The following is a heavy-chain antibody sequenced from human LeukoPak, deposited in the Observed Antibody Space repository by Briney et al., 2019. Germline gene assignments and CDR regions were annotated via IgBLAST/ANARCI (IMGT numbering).Heavy chain of an antibody. CDR1: GFTFSSYA. J-gene: IGHJ1*01. Sequence: PGGSLRLSCAASGFTFSSYAMSWVRQAPGKGLEWVSAISGSGGSTYYADSVKGRFTISRDNSKNTLYLQMNTLRAEDTAVYYCAKDRSCSSTSCFFSSWGQGTLVTVSS. CDR3: AKDRSCSSTSCFFSS. CDR2: ISGSGGST. V-gene: IGHV3-23*01. D-gene: IGHD2-2*01.